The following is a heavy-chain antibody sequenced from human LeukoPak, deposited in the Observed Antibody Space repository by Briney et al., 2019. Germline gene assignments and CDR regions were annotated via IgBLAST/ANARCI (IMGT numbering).Heavy chain of an antibody. CDR2: ISGSGDIT. D-gene: IGHD2-2*01. CDR3: AKVSRFAVVPAAMLDY. Sequence: GGSLRLSCAASGFTFRSYAMSWVRQAPGKGLEWVSAISGSGDITYYADSVKGRFTMSRDNFKNTLYLQMNSLRAEDTAVYYCAKVSRFAVVPAAMLDYWGQGMQVTVSS. J-gene: IGHJ4*02. V-gene: IGHV3-23*01. CDR1: GFTFRSYA.